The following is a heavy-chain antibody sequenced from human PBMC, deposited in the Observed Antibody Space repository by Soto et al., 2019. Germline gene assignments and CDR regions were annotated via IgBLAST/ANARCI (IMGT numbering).Heavy chain of an antibody. CDR1: GFTFSSYS. Sequence: GGSLRLSCAASGFTFSSYSMNWVRQAPGKGLEWVSYISSSSSTIYYADSVKGRFTISRDNAKNSLYLQMNSLRDEDTAVYYCARGGWYEILTGYPTPQQLDYGGQGTLVTVSS. CDR2: ISSSSSTI. J-gene: IGHJ4*02. CDR3: ARGGWYEILTGYPTPQQLDY. D-gene: IGHD3-9*01. V-gene: IGHV3-48*02.